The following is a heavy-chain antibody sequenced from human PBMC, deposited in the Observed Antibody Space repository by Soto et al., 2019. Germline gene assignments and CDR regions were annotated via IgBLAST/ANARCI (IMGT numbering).Heavy chain of an antibody. Sequence: QVQLVQSGAEVKKPGSSVTVSCKASGGTFGNSAISWVRQAPGQGLEWMGGIIPIFPTPDYAQKFQGRVTXTXAXSTSTGYMGVTSLRSEGTAVYYCARDKGLLQFGGNYCYAMDVWGQGTTVTASS. J-gene: IGHJ6*02. CDR2: IIPIFPTP. V-gene: IGHV1-69*05. CDR3: ARDKGLLQFGGNYCYAMDV. CDR1: GGTFGNSA. D-gene: IGHD2-15*01.